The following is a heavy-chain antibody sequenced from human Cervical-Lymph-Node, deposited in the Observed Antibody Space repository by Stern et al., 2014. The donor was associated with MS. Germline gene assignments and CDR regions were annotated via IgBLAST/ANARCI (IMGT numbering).Heavy chain of an antibody. CDR1: GGSMPDYY. D-gene: IGHD5-24*01. CDR3: ARGGRMASMFY. Sequence: QLQLQESGPGLVKPSETLSLTCSVSGGSMPDYYWSWIRQPPGKGLEWIGNVYHTGSAGYNPSLQSRVTISIDTSKNQVSLTVKSVTAADTAVYYCARGGRMASMFYWGQGILVTVSS. J-gene: IGHJ4*02. V-gene: IGHV4-59*01. CDR2: VYHTGSA.